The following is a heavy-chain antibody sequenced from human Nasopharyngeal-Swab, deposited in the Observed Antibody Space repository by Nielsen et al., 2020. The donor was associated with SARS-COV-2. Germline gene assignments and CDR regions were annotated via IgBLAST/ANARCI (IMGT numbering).Heavy chain of an antibody. D-gene: IGHD3-16*02. CDR1: GFTFSSYA. Sequence: GESLKISCAASGFTFSSYAMSWVRQAPGKGLEWVSAISGSGGSTYYADSVKGRFTISRDNAKSSLYLQMNSLRAEDTAVYYCARFSCDYVWGSYRCDTFDIWGQGTMVTVSS. CDR3: ARFSCDYVWGSYRCDTFDI. J-gene: IGHJ3*02. CDR2: ISGSGGST. V-gene: IGHV3-23*01.